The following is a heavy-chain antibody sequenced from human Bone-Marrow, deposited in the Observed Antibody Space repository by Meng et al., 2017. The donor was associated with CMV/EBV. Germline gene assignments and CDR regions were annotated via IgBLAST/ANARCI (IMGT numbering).Heavy chain of an antibody. J-gene: IGHJ4*02. CDR3: ARVIVVVPAALYYFDY. V-gene: IGHV3-66*02. CDR2: IYSGGST. CDR1: GFTVSSNY. D-gene: IGHD2-2*01. Sequence: GGSLRLSCAASGFTVSSNYMSWVRQAPGKGLEWVSVIYSGGSTYYADSVKGRFTVSRDNTKNTLYLQMNSLRAEDTAVYCCARVIVVVPAALYYFDYWGQGTLVTVSS.